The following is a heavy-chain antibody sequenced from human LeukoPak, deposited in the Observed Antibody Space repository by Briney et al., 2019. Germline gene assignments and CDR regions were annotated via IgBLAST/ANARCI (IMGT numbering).Heavy chain of an antibody. CDR1: GFTFSSDS. V-gene: IGHV3-48*02. D-gene: IGHD3-10*01. CDR2: ISGSSSTI. Sequence: GGPLRLSCAGSGFTFSSDSMNWVRQAPGKGLEWVSYISGSSSTIFYADSVKGRFTISRDNAKNSLYLQMNSLRDEDTAVYYCAREGSMVRGVMFDYWGQGTLVTVSS. J-gene: IGHJ4*02. CDR3: AREGSMVRGVMFDY.